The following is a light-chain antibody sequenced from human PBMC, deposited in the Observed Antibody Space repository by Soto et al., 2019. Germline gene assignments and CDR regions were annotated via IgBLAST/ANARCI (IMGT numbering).Light chain of an antibody. CDR2: GGS. Sequence: EIVLTQSPGTLSLSPGERATLSCGASQSVSSNYLAWYQQKPGQAPRLLISGGSRRATGIPDRFSGSGSGTDFTLTIDRLEPEDFAVYYCQHYGNSVWTFGQGTKVDIK. CDR3: QHYGNSVWT. CDR1: QSVSSNY. V-gene: IGKV3-20*01. J-gene: IGKJ1*01.